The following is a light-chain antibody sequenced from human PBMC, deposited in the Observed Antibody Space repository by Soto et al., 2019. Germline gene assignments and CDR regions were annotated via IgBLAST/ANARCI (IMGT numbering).Light chain of an antibody. V-gene: IGKV3-20*01. CDR1: HNVSSSY. Sequence: EIVLTQSPGTLSLSPGERATLSCRASHNVSSSYLAWYQQKPGQAPRLFIYGASRRATGIPDRISGSESGTDFTLTISRMAPEDFAVYYCQQYGSSRITFGGGTKVDIK. CDR2: GAS. J-gene: IGKJ4*01. CDR3: QQYGSSRIT.